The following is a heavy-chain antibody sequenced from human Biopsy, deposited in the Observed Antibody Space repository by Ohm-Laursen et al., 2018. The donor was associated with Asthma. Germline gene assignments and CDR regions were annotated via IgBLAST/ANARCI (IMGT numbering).Heavy chain of an antibody. D-gene: IGHD4-17*01. CDR3: ASDFPKDYVRYNFQF. CDR2: HDHEEGGT. V-gene: IGHV1-24*01. Sequence: SVTVSCTISGYSLTDLSMHWIRQAPGQGLEWMGGHDHEEGGTVNARRFQGRVTMTEDTSTDTAYMELSSLSSDDTAVYYCASDFPKDYVRYNFQFWGQGTLVTVSS. J-gene: IGHJ4*02. CDR1: GYSLTDLS.